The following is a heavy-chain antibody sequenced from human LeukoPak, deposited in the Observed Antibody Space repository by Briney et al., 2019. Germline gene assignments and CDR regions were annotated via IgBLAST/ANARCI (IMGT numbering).Heavy chain of an antibody. CDR1: GGTFSSYA. CDR2: IIPIFGTA. V-gene: IGHV1-69*01. J-gene: IGHJ4*02. Sequence: SVKASCKASGGTFSSYAISWVRQAPGQGLEWMGGIIPIFGTANYAQKFQGRVTITADESTSTAYMELSSLRSEDTAVYYCARDLGYCTNGVCHTRFDYWGQGTLVAVSS. CDR3: ARDLGYCTNGVCHTRFDY. D-gene: IGHD2-8*01.